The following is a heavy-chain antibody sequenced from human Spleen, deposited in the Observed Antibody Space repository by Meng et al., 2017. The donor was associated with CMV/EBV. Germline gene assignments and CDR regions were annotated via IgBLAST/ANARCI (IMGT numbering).Heavy chain of an antibody. CDR2: IYISGIT. CDR3: ARGRVAGSFYLNGFDY. Sequence: QGLLQEAGPVLVKPSEALSLTCPASCGSFTNYYWGWIRESAGKGLEWIGRIYISGITLYNPSFKSRVIMSVDTSKNQFSLKLSFVTAADTAVYYCARGRVAGSFYLNGFDYWGRGALVTVSS. J-gene: IGHJ4*02. CDR1: CGSFTNYY. V-gene: IGHV4-4*07. D-gene: IGHD2-8*01.